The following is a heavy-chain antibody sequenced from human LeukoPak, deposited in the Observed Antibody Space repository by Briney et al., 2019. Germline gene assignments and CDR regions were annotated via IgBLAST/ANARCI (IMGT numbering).Heavy chain of an antibody. CDR3: ARDPYNGYYGDDYYYYMDV. Sequence: GSLRLSCVASGFTFSSYEMNWVRQTPGKGLEWVSSITRDSIYTFYADSVRGRFTISRDNAKNLLSLQMNSLRAEDTAVYYCARDPYNGYYGDDYYYYMDVWGKGTTVTVSS. D-gene: IGHD4-17*01. V-gene: IGHV3-21*01. CDR2: ITRDSIYT. CDR1: GFTFSSYE. J-gene: IGHJ6*03.